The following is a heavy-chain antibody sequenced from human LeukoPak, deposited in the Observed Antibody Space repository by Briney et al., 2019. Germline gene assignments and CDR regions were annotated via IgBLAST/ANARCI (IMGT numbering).Heavy chain of an antibody. J-gene: IGHJ4*02. CDR2: IKQDGSDK. V-gene: IGHV3-7*02. Sequence: GSLRLSCAASGFTFSSYWMSWVRQAPGKGLEWVANIKQDGSDKNYVDSVKGRFTISKDNAKNLLSLEMNGLRAEDTAVYYCATYKNQLRTVYFDYWGQGTLVTVSS. D-gene: IGHD1-1*01. CDR1: GFTFSSYW. CDR3: ATYKNQLRTVYFDY.